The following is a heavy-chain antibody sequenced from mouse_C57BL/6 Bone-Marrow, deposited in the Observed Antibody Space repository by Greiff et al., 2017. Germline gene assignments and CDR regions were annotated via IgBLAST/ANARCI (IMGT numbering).Heavy chain of an antibody. CDR1: GYTFTDYY. J-gene: IGHJ4*01. CDR3: ARSPSYYYGSRTGYYAMDY. V-gene: IGHV1-26*01. D-gene: IGHD1-1*01. CDR2: INPNNGGT. Sequence: EVQLQQSGPELVKPGASVKISCKASGYTFTDYYMNWVKQSHGKSLEWIGDINPNNGGTSYNQKFKGKATLTVDKSSSTAYMALRSLTSEDSAVYYCARSPSYYYGSRTGYYAMDYWGQGTSVTVSS.